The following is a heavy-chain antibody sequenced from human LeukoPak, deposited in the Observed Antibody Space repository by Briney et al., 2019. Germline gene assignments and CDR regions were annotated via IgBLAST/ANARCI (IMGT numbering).Heavy chain of an antibody. J-gene: IGHJ4*02. Sequence: SETLSLTCTVSGGSISSYYWSWIRQPPGKGLEWIGYIYYSGSTNYNPSLKSRVTISMDRSKNQFSLNLSSVTAADTAVYYCAKDLDYTTYGYYFDYWGQGTLVTVSS. CDR1: GGSISSYY. V-gene: IGHV4-59*01. D-gene: IGHD4-11*01. CDR2: IYYSGST. CDR3: AKDLDYTTYGYYFDY.